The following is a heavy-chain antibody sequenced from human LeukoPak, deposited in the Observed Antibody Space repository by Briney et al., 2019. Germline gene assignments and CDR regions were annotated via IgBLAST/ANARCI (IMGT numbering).Heavy chain of an antibody. V-gene: IGHV4-31*03. Sequence: PSETLSLTCTVSGGSISRGGYYWTWIRQQPGKGLEWIGFLYYNGNSYYNPSLKSRLTISMDTSQNQFSLKLTSVTAADTATYYCAREGDYHTGSGYRPVDYWGQGTLVTVSS. D-gene: IGHD3-9*01. J-gene: IGHJ4*02. CDR1: GGSISRGGYY. CDR3: AREGDYHTGSGYRPVDY. CDR2: LYYNGNS.